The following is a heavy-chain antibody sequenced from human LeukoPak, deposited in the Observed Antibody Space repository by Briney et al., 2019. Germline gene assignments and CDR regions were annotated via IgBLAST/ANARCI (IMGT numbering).Heavy chain of an antibody. CDR3: AREASLWYFDL. D-gene: IGHD6-6*01. CDR2: IIPLFGTP. Sequence: ASVKVSCKASGGTFSSYTISWVRQAPGQGLEWMGGIIPLFGTPDYAQKFQGRVTITADESTSTAYMELSSLRSEDTAVYYCAREASLWYFDLWGRGTLVTVSS. V-gene: IGHV1-69*13. J-gene: IGHJ2*01. CDR1: GGTFSSYT.